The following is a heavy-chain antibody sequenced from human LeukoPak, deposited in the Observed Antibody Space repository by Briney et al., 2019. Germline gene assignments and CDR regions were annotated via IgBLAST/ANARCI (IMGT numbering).Heavy chain of an antibody. CDR1: GFTVGSNY. CDR2: IYSGGST. Sequence: GGSLRLSCAASGFTVGSNYMSWVRQAPGKGLEWVSVIYSGGSTYYADSVKGRFTISRGNSKNTLYLQMNSLRAEDTAVYYCARGIRYGDYDYWGQGTLVTVSS. D-gene: IGHD4-17*01. V-gene: IGHV3-66*01. J-gene: IGHJ4*02. CDR3: ARGIRYGDYDY.